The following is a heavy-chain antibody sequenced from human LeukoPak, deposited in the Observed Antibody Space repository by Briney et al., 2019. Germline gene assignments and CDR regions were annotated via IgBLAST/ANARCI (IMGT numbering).Heavy chain of an antibody. Sequence: PSETLSLTCTVSGGSISSGDYYWRWIRQPPGEGLEWIGYIYYSGSTYYNPSLKSRVTISVETSKNQFSLKLSSVTAADTAVYYCARRDSSGYLNWFDPWGQGTLVTVSS. J-gene: IGHJ5*02. CDR3: ARRDSSGYLNWFDP. D-gene: IGHD3-22*01. CDR2: IYYSGST. V-gene: IGHV4-30-4*01. CDR1: GGSISSGDYY.